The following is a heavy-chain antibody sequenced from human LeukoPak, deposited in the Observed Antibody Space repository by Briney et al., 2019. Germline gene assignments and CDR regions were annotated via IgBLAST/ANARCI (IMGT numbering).Heavy chain of an antibody. CDR1: GLTLNDYW. D-gene: IGHD5-12*01. CDR2: IKHDGSTK. J-gene: IGHJ4*02. CDR3: ARLRVLSASTSGFDY. Sequence: GGSLRLSCAASGLTLNDYWMTWVRQAPGKGLEWVANIKHDGSTKNYVDSVKGRFTISRDNAKNTLYLQMDSLRAEDTAVYYCARLRVLSASTSGFDYWGQGTLVTVSS. V-gene: IGHV3-7*01.